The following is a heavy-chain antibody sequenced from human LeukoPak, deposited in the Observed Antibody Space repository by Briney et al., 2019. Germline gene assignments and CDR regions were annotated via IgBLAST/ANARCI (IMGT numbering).Heavy chain of an antibody. J-gene: IGHJ4*02. CDR1: GFTVSSNY. Sequence: TGGSLRLSCAASGFTVSSNYMSWVRQAPGKGLEWVSVIYSGGSTYYADSVKGRFTISRDNSKNTLYLQMNSLRAEDTAVYYCAKGGRDTSKYYFDYWGQGTQVTVSS. CDR3: AKGGRDTSKYYFDY. V-gene: IGHV3-66*01. CDR2: IYSGGST. D-gene: IGHD1-26*01.